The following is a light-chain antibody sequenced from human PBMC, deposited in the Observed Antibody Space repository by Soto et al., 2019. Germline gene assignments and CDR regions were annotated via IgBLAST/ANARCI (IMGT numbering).Light chain of an antibody. CDR3: QQYDNWPRT. V-gene: IGKV3-15*01. Sequence: EMVMTQSPATLSVSPGERATLSCRASQSVSSNLAWYQQKPGQAPRLLIYGASTRATGIPARFSGSGSGTEFTLTISSLQSEDFAVYHCQQYDNWPRTFGQGTKV. CDR2: GAS. CDR1: QSVSSN. J-gene: IGKJ1*01.